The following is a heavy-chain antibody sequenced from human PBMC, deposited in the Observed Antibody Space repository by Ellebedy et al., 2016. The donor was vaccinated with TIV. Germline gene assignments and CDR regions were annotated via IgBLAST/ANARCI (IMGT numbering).Heavy chain of an antibody. D-gene: IGHD3-22*01. J-gene: IGHJ4*02. V-gene: IGHV4-59*08. CDR2: MYSSGST. CDR1: GGSIRGYY. CDR3: ARNHDHRSYDSSGYLLYFDY. Sequence: GSLRLSCTVSGGSIRGYYWSWIRQPPGKGLEWVGYMYSSGSTSYNPSLKSRVTISVDTSKSQFSLKLSSVTAADTAVYYCARNHDHRSYDSSGYLLYFDYWGQGTLVTVSS.